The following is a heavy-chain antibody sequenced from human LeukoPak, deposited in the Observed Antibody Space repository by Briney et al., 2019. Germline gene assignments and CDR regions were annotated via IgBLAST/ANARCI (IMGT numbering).Heavy chain of an antibody. Sequence: SVKVSCKASGFTFTSSAVQWVRQARGQRIEWIGWIVVGSGNTNYAQKFQERVTITRDMSTSTAYMELSSLRSEDTAVYYCAAGMVLLGSRSPYFDYWGQGTLVTVSS. J-gene: IGHJ4*02. V-gene: IGHV1-58*01. D-gene: IGHD2-15*01. CDR3: AAGMVLLGSRSPYFDY. CDR2: IVVGSGNT. CDR1: GFTFTSSA.